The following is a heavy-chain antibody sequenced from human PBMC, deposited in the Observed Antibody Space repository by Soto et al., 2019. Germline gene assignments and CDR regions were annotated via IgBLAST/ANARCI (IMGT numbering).Heavy chain of an antibody. CDR3: VAELDFGKLSVV. J-gene: IGHJ6*02. Sequence: QVQLVQSGVEVKKPGSSVRVSCKASGDTFKNSVISWVRQAPGQGLEWMGGTIPLFGTTDYAQKFQGRLTITTDESTTTAYMEVSRLTSEDTAVYYLVAELDFGKLSVVWGQGPTVIVSS. D-gene: IGHD3-10*01. CDR2: TIPLFGTT. CDR1: GDTFKNSV. V-gene: IGHV1-69*01.